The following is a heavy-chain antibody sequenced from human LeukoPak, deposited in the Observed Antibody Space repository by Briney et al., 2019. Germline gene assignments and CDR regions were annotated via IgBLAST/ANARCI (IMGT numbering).Heavy chain of an antibody. D-gene: IGHD6-19*01. Sequence: PSETLSLTCTVSGYSISSGYYWGWIRPSPEKGLEWIGSIYHSGATYYNPSLKSRVTISVDTSKNQFSLKVTSVTAADTAVYYCARDLGMAGIAPVDYWGQGTLVTVSS. V-gene: IGHV4-38-2*02. CDR2: IYHSGAT. CDR1: GYSISSGYY. J-gene: IGHJ4*02. CDR3: ARDLGMAGIAPVDY.